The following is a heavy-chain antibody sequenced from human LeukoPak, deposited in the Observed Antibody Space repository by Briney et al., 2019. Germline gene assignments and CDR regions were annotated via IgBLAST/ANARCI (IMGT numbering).Heavy chain of an antibody. CDR1: GFTFSSYD. Sequence: PGGSLRLSCAASGFTFSSYDMHWVRQATGKGLEWVSAIGTAGDTYYPGSVKGRFTISRENAKNSLYLQMNSLRAGDTAVYYCARAWYSSSGGDAFDIWGQGTMVTVSS. J-gene: IGHJ3*02. CDR2: IGTAGDT. V-gene: IGHV3-13*01. CDR3: ARAWYSSSGGDAFDI. D-gene: IGHD6-13*01.